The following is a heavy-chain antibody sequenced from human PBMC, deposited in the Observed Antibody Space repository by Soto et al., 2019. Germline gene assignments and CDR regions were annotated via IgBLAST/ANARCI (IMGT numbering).Heavy chain of an antibody. V-gene: IGHV4-39*01. Sequence: XETLCRTSTVSGCLIYRSSHYWGWIRQPPGKGLEWIGSFYYSGSTYYNPSLKSRVTISVDTSKNQFSLKLSSVTAADTAVYYCARLKKGFGESLLYYYYGMDVWGQGTTVTVSS. D-gene: IGHD3-10*01. CDR1: GCLIYRSSHY. CDR2: FYYSGST. CDR3: ARLKKGFGESLLYYYYGMDV. J-gene: IGHJ6*02.